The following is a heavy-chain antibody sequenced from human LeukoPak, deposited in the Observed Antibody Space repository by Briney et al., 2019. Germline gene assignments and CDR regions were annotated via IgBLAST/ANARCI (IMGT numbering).Heavy chain of an antibody. CDR3: AKDGHYYYDSSGYYFFDY. J-gene: IGHJ4*02. V-gene: IGHV3-23*01. Sequence: GGSLRLSCGASGFIFRNYAMSWVRQAPGKGLEWVSAISASGGTTYYADSVKGRFTISRDNSKNTLHLQMNSLRAEDTAIYYCAKDGHYYYDSSGYYFFDYWGQGTPVTVSS. CDR2: ISASGGTT. D-gene: IGHD3-22*01. CDR1: GFIFRNYA.